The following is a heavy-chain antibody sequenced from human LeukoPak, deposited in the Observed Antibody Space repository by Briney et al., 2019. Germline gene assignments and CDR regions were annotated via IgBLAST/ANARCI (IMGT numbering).Heavy chain of an antibody. D-gene: IGHD3-3*01. J-gene: IGHJ4*02. Sequence: SETQSLTCTVSGGSISSHYWSWIRQPPGKGLEWIGYIYYSGSTNYNPSLKSRVTISVDTSKNQFSLKLSSVAAADTAVYYCARARNFWSGYFDYWGQGTLVTVSS. CDR3: ARARNFWSGYFDY. CDR2: IYYSGST. V-gene: IGHV4-59*11. CDR1: GGSISSHY.